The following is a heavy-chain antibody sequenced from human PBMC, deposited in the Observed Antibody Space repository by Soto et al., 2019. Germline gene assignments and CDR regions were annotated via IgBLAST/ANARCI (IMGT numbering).Heavy chain of an antibody. CDR2: TKPDGSES. CDR3: ARAGDGSCYCSDS. CDR1: GFAFNNYW. J-gene: IGHJ5*01. Sequence: EVQLVESGGGLVQPGGSLRLSCAASGFAFNNYWMNWVRQAPGKGLEWVANTKPDGSESDYADSVKGRFTISRDNAKNSLYLQIESLRVEDTAVYYCARAGDGSCYCSDSWGQGTLVTVSS. D-gene: IGHD2-15*01. V-gene: IGHV3-7*01.